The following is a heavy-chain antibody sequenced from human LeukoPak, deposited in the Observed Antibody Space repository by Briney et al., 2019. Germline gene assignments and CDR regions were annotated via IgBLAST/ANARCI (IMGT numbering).Heavy chain of an antibody. V-gene: IGHV1-46*01. J-gene: IGHJ5*02. D-gene: IGHD2-2*02. CDR3: ATDFVVVPAAIPTWFDP. CDR1: GGTFSSYT. Sequence: ASVKVSCKASGGTFSSYTISWVRQAPGQGLEWMGIINPSGGSTSYAQKFQGRVTMTRDTSTSTVYMELSRLRSDDTAVYYCATDFVVVPAAIPTWFDPWGQGTLVTVSS. CDR2: INPSGGST.